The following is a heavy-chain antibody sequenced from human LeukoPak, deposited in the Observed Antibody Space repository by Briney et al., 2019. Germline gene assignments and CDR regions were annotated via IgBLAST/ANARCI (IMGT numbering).Heavy chain of an antibody. CDR1: GFTFSTYT. D-gene: IGHD2-21*01. Sequence: GGSLRLSCAASGFTFSTYTINWVRQAPGKGLEWVSAISGSGGSTYYADSVKGRFTISRDNSKNTLYLQMNSLRAEDTAVYYCAKIPPMMYCGGDCYEEYFQHWGQGTLVTVSS. J-gene: IGHJ1*01. CDR3: AKIPPMMYCGGDCYEEYFQH. CDR2: ISGSGGST. V-gene: IGHV3-23*01.